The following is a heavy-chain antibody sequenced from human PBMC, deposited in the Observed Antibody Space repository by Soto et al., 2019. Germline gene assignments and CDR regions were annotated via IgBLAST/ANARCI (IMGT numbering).Heavy chain of an antibody. J-gene: IGHJ5*02. CDR3: AHIVYDGSGSYDWFDP. CDR2: IYWDDDK. Sequence: QITLKESGPTLVKPTQTLTLTCTFSGFSLSTSGVGVGWIRQPPGKALEWLALIYWDDDKRYSPSLKSRLTITKDTSKNQVVLTMTNMDPVDTATYYCAHIVYDGSGSYDWFDPWGQGTLVTVSS. V-gene: IGHV2-5*02. CDR1: GFSLSTSGVG. D-gene: IGHD3-10*01.